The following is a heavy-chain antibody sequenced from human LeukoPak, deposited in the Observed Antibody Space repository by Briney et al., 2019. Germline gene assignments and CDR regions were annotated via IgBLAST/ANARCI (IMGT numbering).Heavy chain of an antibody. D-gene: IGHD6-13*01. CDR3: AKASRRYSSSWYADYFDY. V-gene: IGHV3-9*01. Sequence: GGSLRLSCAASGFTFDDYAMHWVRQAPGKGLEWVSGISWNSGSIGYADSVKGRFTISRDNAKNSLYLQMNSLRAEDTALNYCAKASRRYSSSWYADYFDYWGQGTLVTVSS. J-gene: IGHJ4*02. CDR2: ISWNSGSI. CDR1: GFTFDDYA.